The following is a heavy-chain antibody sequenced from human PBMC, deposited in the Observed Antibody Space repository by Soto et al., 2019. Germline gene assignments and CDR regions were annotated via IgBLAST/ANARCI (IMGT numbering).Heavy chain of an antibody. V-gene: IGHV3-48*02. Sequence: EVQLVESGGGLVQPGGSLRLSCAASGFTFRSYSMNWVRRAPGKGLEWVSYISSSSSTIYYADSVKGRFTISRDNAKNPLDQQMNSLRDEDTAVYYCARDHPIVVAIDAFDIWGQGTMVTVSS. D-gene: IGHD3-22*01. CDR2: ISSSSSTI. CDR1: GFTFRSYS. CDR3: ARDHPIVVAIDAFDI. J-gene: IGHJ3*02.